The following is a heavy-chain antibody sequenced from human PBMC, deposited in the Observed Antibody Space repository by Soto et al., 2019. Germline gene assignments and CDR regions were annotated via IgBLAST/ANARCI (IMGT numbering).Heavy chain of an antibody. Sequence: GGSLRLSCAASGFTFSSYAMHWVRQAPGKGLEGVAVISYDGSNKYYADSVKGRFTISRDNSKNTLYLQTNSLRAEDTAVYYCARGQARTPSGIDVWGQGTTVTVSS. J-gene: IGHJ6*02. D-gene: IGHD6-6*01. CDR2: ISYDGSNK. V-gene: IGHV3-30-3*01. CDR1: GFTFSSYA. CDR3: ARGQARTPSGIDV.